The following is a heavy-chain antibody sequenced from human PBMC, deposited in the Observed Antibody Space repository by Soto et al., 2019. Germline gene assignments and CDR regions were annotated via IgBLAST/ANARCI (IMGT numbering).Heavy chain of an antibody. J-gene: IGHJ4*02. CDR2: INPNSGGT. CDR3: ARGGTRFHDFWSGYYNY. CDR1: GYTFTGYY. V-gene: IGHV1-2*02. Sequence: SVKVSCKASGYTFTGYYMHWVRQAPGQGLEWMGWINPNSGGTNYAQKFQGRVTMTRDTSISTAYMELSRLRSDDTAVYYCARGGTRFHDFWSGYYNYWGQGTLVTVSS. D-gene: IGHD3-3*01.